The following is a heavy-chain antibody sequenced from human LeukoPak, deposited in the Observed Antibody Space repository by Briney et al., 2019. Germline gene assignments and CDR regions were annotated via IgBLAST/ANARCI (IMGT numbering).Heavy chain of an antibody. V-gene: IGHV4-31*03. CDR2: IYYSGST. J-gene: IGHJ4*02. CDR1: GGSISSGGYY. D-gene: IGHD2-15*01. Sequence: SQTLSLTCTASGGSISSGGYYWSWIRQHPGKGLEWIGYIYYSGSTYYNPSLKSRVTISVDTSKNQFSLKLSSVTAADTAVYYCARGVGYCSGGSCYYFDYWGQGTLVTVSS. CDR3: ARGVGYCSGGSCYYFDY.